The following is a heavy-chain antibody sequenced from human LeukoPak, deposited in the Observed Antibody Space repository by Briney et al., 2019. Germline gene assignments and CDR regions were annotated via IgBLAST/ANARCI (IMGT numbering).Heavy chain of an antibody. CDR3: AKDGIAVAGFFDY. CDR1: GFTFSSYG. J-gene: IGHJ4*02. CDR2: ISYDGSNK. D-gene: IGHD6-19*01. Sequence: GGSLRLSCAASGFTFSSYGMHWVRQAPGKGLEWVAVISYDGSNKYYADSVKGRFTISRDNSKNTLYLQMNSLRAEDTAVYYCAKDGIAVAGFFDYWGQGTLVTVSS. V-gene: IGHV3-30*18.